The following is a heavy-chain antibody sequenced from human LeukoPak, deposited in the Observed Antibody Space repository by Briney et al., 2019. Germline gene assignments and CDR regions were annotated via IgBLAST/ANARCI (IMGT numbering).Heavy chain of an antibody. CDR2: ISYDGSNK. J-gene: IGHJ4*02. CDR3: ARSLSGFDY. CDR1: GXTFSSYA. D-gene: IGHD3-10*01. V-gene: IGHV3-30-3*01. Sequence: GGSLRLSCAASGXTFSSYAMHWVRQAPGKGLEWVAVISYDGSNKYYADSVKGRFTISRDNSKNTLYLQMNSLSAEDTAVYYCARSLSGFDYWGQGTLVTVSS.